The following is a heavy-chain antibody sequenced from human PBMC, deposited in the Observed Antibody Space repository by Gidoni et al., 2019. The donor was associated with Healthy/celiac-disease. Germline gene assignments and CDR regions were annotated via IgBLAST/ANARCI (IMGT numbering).Heavy chain of an antibody. D-gene: IGHD3-9*01. CDR3: ARHYDILTGGKPFDP. Sequence: VQLVQSGAEVKKHGESLKISCKGSGHSFTSYWIGWVRQMPGKGLEWMGIIYPGDSDTRYSPSFQGQVTISADKSISTAYLQWSSLKASDTAMYYCARHYDILTGGKPFDPWGQGTLVTVSS. J-gene: IGHJ5*02. V-gene: IGHV5-51*01. CDR1: GHSFTSYW. CDR2: IYPGDSDT.